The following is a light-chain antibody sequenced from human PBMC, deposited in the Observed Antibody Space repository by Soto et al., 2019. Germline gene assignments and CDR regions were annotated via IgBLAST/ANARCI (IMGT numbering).Light chain of an antibody. J-gene: IGKJ1*01. V-gene: IGKV3-15*01. CDR2: GAS. Sequence: EIVMTQSPATLSLSPGERATLSCRASQTISSNLAWYQQKPGQAPRLLIYGASTRATGVPARFSGSGSGTEFTLSISSLQSEDVAVYYCQHYYNSWTFGQGTQVEIK. CDR1: QTISSN. CDR3: QHYYNSWT.